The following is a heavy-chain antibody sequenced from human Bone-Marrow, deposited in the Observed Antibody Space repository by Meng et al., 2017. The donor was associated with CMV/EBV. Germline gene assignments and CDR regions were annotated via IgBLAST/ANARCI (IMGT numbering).Heavy chain of an antibody. D-gene: IGHD2-2*01. V-gene: IGHV3-21*06. CDR2: ITSSGSSI. CDR3: ARAGCVSTTCSLGWVDP. J-gene: IGHJ5*02. Sequence: FTFNSHSMHAVRQAPGKGLEWVASITSSGSSIYYADSVKGRFTISRDNAKNSLYVQMNSLRDEDTAVYYCARAGCVSTTCSLGWVDPWGQGTLVTVSS. CDR1: FTFNSHS.